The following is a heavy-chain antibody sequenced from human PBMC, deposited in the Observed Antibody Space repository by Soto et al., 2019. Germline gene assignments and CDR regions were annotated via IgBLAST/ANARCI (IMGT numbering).Heavy chain of an antibody. V-gene: IGHV4-59*01. J-gene: IGHJ4*02. Sequence: PSETLSLTCSVSGASITSDSWSWIRQTPGKGLEWIGSFYYSGTINYNASLKSRVTISVDTSNNQFSLKLNSVTTADTAVYCCARGGYYAILTGYKSGFDFDYWGQGTLVTVSS. CDR2: FYYSGTI. D-gene: IGHD3-9*01. CDR1: GASITSDS. CDR3: ARGGYYAILTGYKSGFDFDY.